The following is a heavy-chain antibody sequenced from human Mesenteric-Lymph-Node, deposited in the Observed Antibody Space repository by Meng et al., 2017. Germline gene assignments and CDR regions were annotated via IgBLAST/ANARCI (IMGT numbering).Heavy chain of an antibody. Sequence: ASVKVSCKASGYTFTGYYMHWVRQAPGQGLEWMGWINPNSGGTNYAQNFQGWVTMTSDTSISTAYMELSRLRSDDTAVYYCARAGGLTYFDYWGQGTLVTVSS. J-gene: IGHJ4*02. CDR2: INPNSGGT. D-gene: IGHD3-16*01. V-gene: IGHV1-2*04. CDR3: ARAGGLTYFDY. CDR1: GYTFTGYY.